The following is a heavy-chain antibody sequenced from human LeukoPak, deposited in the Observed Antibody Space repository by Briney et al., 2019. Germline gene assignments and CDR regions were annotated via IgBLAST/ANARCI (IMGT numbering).Heavy chain of an antibody. V-gene: IGHV4-61*02. D-gene: IGHD3-9*01. CDR1: GGSISSGSYY. Sequence: PSETLSLTCTVSGGSISSGSYYWSWIRQPAGKGLEWIGRIYTSGSTNYNPSLKSRVTISVDTSRNQFSLKLSSVTAADTAVYYCARVARDLDGLSVNWFDPWGQGILVTVSS. J-gene: IGHJ5*02. CDR3: ARVARDLDGLSVNWFDP. CDR2: IYTSGST.